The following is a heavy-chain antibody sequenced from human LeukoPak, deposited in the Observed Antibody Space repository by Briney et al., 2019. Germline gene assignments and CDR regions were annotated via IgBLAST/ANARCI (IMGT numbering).Heavy chain of an antibody. CDR3: ARGKTIRVADPFDY. CDR2: ISTYSGTP. J-gene: IGHJ4*02. CDR1: VYTFTNYG. D-gene: IGHD6-19*01. Sequence: PSVKNSCKASVYTFTNYGISWVREAPGQGLEWLGGISTYSGTPNYAQKLQGRVTMTTDTSTNTAYMDLRSLRSDDTAVYYCARGKTIRVADPFDYWGQGTLVTVSS. V-gene: IGHV1-18*01.